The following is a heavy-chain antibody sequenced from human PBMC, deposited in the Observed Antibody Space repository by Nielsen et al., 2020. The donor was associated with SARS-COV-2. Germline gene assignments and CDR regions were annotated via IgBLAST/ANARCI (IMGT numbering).Heavy chain of an antibody. V-gene: IGHV3-48*01. CDR2: ISGGSATI. CDR1: GFSFNTYS. Sequence: GESLKISCVASGFSFNTYSMNWVRQAPGKGLEWVSYISGGSATIYYADSVKGRFTISRDNVKNSLYQQLSSLSAEDTAVYYCARSPFHRSSWYGMDVWGQGTKVTGSS. CDR3: ARSPFHRSSWYGMDV. D-gene: IGHD6-13*01. J-gene: IGHJ6*02.